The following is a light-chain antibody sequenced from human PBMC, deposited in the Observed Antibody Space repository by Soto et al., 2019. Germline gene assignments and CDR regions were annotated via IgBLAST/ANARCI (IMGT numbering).Light chain of an antibody. CDR2: GAS. CDR3: QQYGSSPPTT. CDR1: QSVSSSY. Sequence: EIVLTQSPGTLSLSPGERATLSCRASQSVSSSYLAWYQQKPGQAPRLLIYGASSRATGNPDRFSGSGSGTDFTLTISRLEPEDFAVYYCQQYGSSPPTTFGQGTQMEIK. J-gene: IGKJ5*01. V-gene: IGKV3-20*01.